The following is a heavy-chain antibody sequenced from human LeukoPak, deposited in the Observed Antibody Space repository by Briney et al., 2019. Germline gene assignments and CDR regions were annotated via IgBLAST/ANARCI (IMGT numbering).Heavy chain of an antibody. J-gene: IGHJ4*02. CDR1: GFTFSYYY. D-gene: IGHD1-26*01. CDR2: ISSSRRNI. V-gene: IGHV3-11*04. CDR3: ARDSSHYSGSYLTSFDY. Sequence: GGSLRLSCAAYGFTFSYYYMSWIRQAPGKGVEWVSYISSSRRNIYYADSVKRRFTTSRDNAKNSLYLQMNSLRAEDTAVYYCARDSSHYSGSYLTSFDYWGQGTLVTVSS.